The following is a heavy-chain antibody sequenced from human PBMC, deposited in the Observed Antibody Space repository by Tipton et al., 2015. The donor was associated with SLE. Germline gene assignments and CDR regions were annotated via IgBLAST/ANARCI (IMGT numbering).Heavy chain of an antibody. CDR2: IYYSGST. CDR1: GGSISSSSYY. V-gene: IGHV4-39*01. J-gene: IGHJ6*03. Sequence: TLSLTCTVSGGSISSSSYYWGWIRQPPGKGLEWIGSIYYSGSTYYNPSLKSRVTISVDTSKNQFSLKLSSVTAADTAVYYCARHPSSFDYYYYYYLDVWGKGTTVTVPS. CDR3: ARHPSSFDYYYYYYLDV.